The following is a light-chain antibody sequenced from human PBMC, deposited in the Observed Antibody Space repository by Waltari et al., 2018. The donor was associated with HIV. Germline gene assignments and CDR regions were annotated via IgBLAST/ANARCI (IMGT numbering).Light chain of an antibody. V-gene: IGLV2-14*01. Sequence: QSALTQPASVSGSPGQSIAISCTGTSSDVGGYDYVSWYQQHPGQAPKLMIYDVSKRPSGVSDRFSGSKSGNTASLTISGLQAEDEADYYCSSCTSSNSLVFGGGTKLTVL. CDR1: SSDVGGYDY. CDR3: SSCTSSNSLV. CDR2: DVS. J-gene: IGLJ2*01.